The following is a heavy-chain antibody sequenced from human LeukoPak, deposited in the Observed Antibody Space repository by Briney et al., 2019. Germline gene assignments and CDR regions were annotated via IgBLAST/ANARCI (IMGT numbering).Heavy chain of an antibody. J-gene: IGHJ4*02. CDR3: AKERTTPRGGDFDY. CDR2: IKQDGSEK. Sequence: GGSLRLSCAASGFTFSSYAMSWVRQAPGKGLEWVANIKQDGSEKYYVDSVKGRFTISRDNAKNSLYLQMNSLRAEDTAVYYCAKERTTPRGGDFDYWGQGTLVTVSS. CDR1: GFTFSSYA. V-gene: IGHV3-7*03. D-gene: IGHD1-7*01.